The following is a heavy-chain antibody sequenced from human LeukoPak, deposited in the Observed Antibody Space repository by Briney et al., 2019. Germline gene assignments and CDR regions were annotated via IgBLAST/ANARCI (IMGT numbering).Heavy chain of an antibody. CDR1: GYSFTTYW. D-gene: IGHD7-27*01. J-gene: IGHJ5*02. Sequence: GESLKISCKGSGYSFTTYWIGWVRQRPGQGLEWMGIIFPGDSDTRYIPSFEGQVTISADKPISTAYLQWSSLKASDTAMYYCARSRGDNNWFDPWGQGTLVTVSS. CDR3: ARSRGDNNWFDP. V-gene: IGHV5-51*01. CDR2: IFPGDSDT.